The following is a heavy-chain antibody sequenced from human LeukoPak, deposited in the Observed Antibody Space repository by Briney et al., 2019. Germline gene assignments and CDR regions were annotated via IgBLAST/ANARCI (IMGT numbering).Heavy chain of an antibody. Sequence: ASVKVSCKVSGYTPTELSMHWVRQAPGKGLEWMGGFDPEDGETIYAQKFQGRVTMTEDTSTDTAYMELSSLRSEDTAVYYCATGYCSSTSCLDYWGQGTLVAVSS. CDR2: FDPEDGET. V-gene: IGHV1-24*01. D-gene: IGHD2-2*01. J-gene: IGHJ4*02. CDR3: ATGYCSSTSCLDY. CDR1: GYTPTELS.